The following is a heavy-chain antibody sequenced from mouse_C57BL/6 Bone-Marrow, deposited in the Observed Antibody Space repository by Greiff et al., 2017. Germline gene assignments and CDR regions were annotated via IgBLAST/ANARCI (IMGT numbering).Heavy chain of an antibody. CDR2: IWGVGST. CDR1: GFSLTSYG. CDR3: ASGTPTYYGNLYWYFDV. V-gene: IGHV2-6*01. D-gene: IGHD2-10*01. Sequence: VQLQESGPGLVAPSQSLSITCTVSGFSLTSYGVDWVRQSPGKGLEWLGVIWGVGSTNYNSALNSRLSISQDNSKSQVFLKMNSLQTDDTAMYYCASGTPTYYGNLYWYFDVWGTGTTVTVSS. J-gene: IGHJ1*03.